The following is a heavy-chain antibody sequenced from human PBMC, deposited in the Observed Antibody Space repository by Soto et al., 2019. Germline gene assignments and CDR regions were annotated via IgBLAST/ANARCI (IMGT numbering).Heavy chain of an antibody. Sequence: RLSCAASGFTFSSYAMSWVRQAPGKGLEWVSAISGSGGSTYYADSVKGRFTISRDNSKNTLYLQMNSLRAEDTAVYYCAKPTYDFWSGYDVWGQGXTVTVSS. CDR3: AKPTYDFWSGYDV. CDR2: ISGSGGST. J-gene: IGHJ6*02. CDR1: GFTFSSYA. V-gene: IGHV3-23*01. D-gene: IGHD3-3*01.